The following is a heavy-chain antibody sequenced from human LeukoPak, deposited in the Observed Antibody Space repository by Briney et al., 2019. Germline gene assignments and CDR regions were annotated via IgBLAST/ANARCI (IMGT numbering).Heavy chain of an antibody. CDR1: GFTFTSYG. V-gene: IGHV3-30*02. CDR2: IRYDGSNK. CDR3: ARGPSGYHNT. D-gene: IGHD5-12*01. J-gene: IGHJ4*02. Sequence: PGGSLRLSCAASGFTFTSYGIHWVRQAPGKGLEWVAFIRYDGSNKYYADSVKGRFTISSDNSKNTLYLQMNSLRAEDTAVYYCARGPSGYHNTGGQGTLVTVSS.